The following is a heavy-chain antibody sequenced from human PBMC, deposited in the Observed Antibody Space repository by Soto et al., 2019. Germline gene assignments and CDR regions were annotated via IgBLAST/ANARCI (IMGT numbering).Heavy chain of an antibody. CDR3: AKNPGYYYDSTGYHFDY. CDR1: ELTFSNYA. J-gene: IGHJ4*02. V-gene: IGHV3-23*01. D-gene: IGHD3-22*01. CDR2: ISYGGGTT. Sequence: GGSLRLSCGASELTFSNYAMSWVRQAPGKGLEWASAISYGGGTTYYADSVKGRFTISRDNSKNTLYLQMNSLRAEDTAVYYYAKNPGYYYDSTGYHFDYWGQGTLVTVSS.